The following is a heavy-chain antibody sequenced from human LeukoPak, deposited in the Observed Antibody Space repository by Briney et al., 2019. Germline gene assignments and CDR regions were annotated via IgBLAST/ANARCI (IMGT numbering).Heavy chain of an antibody. J-gene: IGHJ3*02. Sequence: PGGSLRLSCAASGFTVSSNYMTWVRQAPGKGLEWVSAIYSGGTTYYADSVRGRFTISGDNSKNTLYLQMNSLRVEDTAVYYCARSRDGYITGDAFDIWGQGTMVAVSS. CDR3: ARSRDGYITGDAFDI. CDR1: GFTVSSNY. D-gene: IGHD5-24*01. V-gene: IGHV3-66*01. CDR2: IYSGGTT.